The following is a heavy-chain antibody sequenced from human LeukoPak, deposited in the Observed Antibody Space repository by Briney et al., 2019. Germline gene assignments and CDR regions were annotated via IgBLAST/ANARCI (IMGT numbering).Heavy chain of an antibody. J-gene: IGHJ5*02. CDR2: INPNSGGT. CDR1: GYTFTGYY. CDR3: ARDPDVKYCSGGSCSRGWFDP. D-gene: IGHD2-15*01. Sequence: ASVKVSCKASGYTFTGYYMHWVRQAPGHGLEWMGWINPNSGGTNYAPKFQGRVTMTRDTSISTAYIELSRLRSDDTAVYYCARDPDVKYCSGGSCSRGWFDPWGQGTLVTVSS. V-gene: IGHV1-2*02.